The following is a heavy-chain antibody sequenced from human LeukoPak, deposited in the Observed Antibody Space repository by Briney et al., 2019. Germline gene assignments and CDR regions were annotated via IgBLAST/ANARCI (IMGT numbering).Heavy chain of an antibody. CDR2: IYYSGST. CDR3: AVVVPSLYYFDY. CDR1: GGSISSSSYY. D-gene: IGHD2-2*01. V-gene: IGHV4-39*01. Sequence: PSETLSLTCTVSGGSISSSSYYWGWLRQPPGKGLEWIGSIYYSGSTYYNPSLKSRVTISVDTSKNQFSLKLSSVTAADTAVYYCAVVVPSLYYFDYWGQGTLVTVSS. J-gene: IGHJ4*02.